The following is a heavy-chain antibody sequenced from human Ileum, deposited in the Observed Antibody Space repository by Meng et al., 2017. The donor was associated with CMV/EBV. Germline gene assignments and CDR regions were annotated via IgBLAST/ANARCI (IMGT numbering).Heavy chain of an antibody. Sequence: GSGYSFTSYWIGWVRQMPGKGLEWMGIIYPGDSDTRYSPSFQGQVTISADKSISTAYLQWSSLKASDTAMYYCARKYSSSSISHFDYWGQGTLVTVSS. D-gene: IGHD6-6*01. CDR1: GYSFTSYW. V-gene: IGHV5-51*01. CDR2: IYPGDSDT. J-gene: IGHJ4*02. CDR3: ARKYSSSSISHFDY.